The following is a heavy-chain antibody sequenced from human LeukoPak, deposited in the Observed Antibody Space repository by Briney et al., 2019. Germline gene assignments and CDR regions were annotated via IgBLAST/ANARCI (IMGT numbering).Heavy chain of an antibody. CDR2: FYWSVNR. CDR3: ALNPDTTMDEREYYMDV. J-gene: IGHJ6*03. D-gene: IGHD5-18*01. Sequence: SGHTLVNPTQTLTLTCTFSGFSLRTRGAGGGGLHRLPGKSLGGLALFYWSVNRRYSPSVNTRLTITKDTSKNQVVLTMTNMDPVDTATYYCALNPDTTMDEREYYMDVWGKGTTVTVSS. CDR1: GFSLRTRGAG. V-gene: IGHV2-5*01.